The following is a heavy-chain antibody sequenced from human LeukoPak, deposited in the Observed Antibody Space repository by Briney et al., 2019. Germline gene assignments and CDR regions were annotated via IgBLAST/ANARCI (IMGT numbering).Heavy chain of an antibody. D-gene: IGHD3-10*01. CDR3: AKSGSRKDHYFHYMDV. Sequence: GGSLRLSRAASGFTFDEYAMHWVCQPAGRCLEWVSLIHWDGGSTYYADSVRGRFTISRDSRKNSLYLQMNGLRAEDTALYYCAKSGSRKDHYFHYMDVWGKGTTVTVSS. J-gene: IGHJ6*03. CDR2: IHWDGGST. V-gene: IGHV3-43D*03. CDR1: GFTFDEYA.